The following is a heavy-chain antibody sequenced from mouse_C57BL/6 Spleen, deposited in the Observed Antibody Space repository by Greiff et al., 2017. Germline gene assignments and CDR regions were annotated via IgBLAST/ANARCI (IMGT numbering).Heavy chain of an antibody. Sequence: QVQLQQPGAELVKPGASVKLSCKASGYTFTSYWMHWVKQRPGQGLEWIGMIHPNSGSTNYNEKFKSKATLTVDKSSSTAYMQLSSLTSEDSAVYYCARKSLKLPGGFAYWGQGTLVTVSA. J-gene: IGHJ3*01. V-gene: IGHV1-64*01. CDR2: IHPNSGST. CDR3: ARKSLKLPGGFAY. D-gene: IGHD2-1*01. CDR1: GYTFTSYW.